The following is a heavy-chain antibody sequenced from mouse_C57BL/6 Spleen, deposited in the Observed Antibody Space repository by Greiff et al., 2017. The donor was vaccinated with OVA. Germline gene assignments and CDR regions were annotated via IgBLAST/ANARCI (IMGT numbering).Heavy chain of an antibody. CDR3: AADGFDY. Sequence: QVQLQQSGPELVKPGASVKISCKASGYAFSSSWMNWVKQRPGKGLEWIGRIYPGDGDTNYNGTFKGKATLTADKSSSTAYMQLSSLTSEDSAVYFCAADGFDYWGQGTTLTVSS. V-gene: IGHV1-82*01. CDR2: IYPGDGDT. CDR1: GYAFSSSW. D-gene: IGHD2-3*01. J-gene: IGHJ2*01.